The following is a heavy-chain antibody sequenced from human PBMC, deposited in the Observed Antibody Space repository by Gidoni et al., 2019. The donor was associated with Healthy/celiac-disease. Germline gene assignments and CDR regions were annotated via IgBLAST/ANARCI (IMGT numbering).Heavy chain of an antibody. CDR2: IWYDGSNK. CDR3: ARDRAVATLNEGYYGMDV. V-gene: IGHV3-33*01. D-gene: IGHD5-12*01. CDR1: GFTFSSYC. J-gene: IGHJ6*02. Sequence: QVQLVESGGAVVQPGRSLRLSCAASGFTFSSYCMHWVRQAPGKGLEWVAVIWYDGSNKYYADSVKGRFTISRDNSKNTLYLQMNSLRAEDTAVYYCARDRAVATLNEGYYGMDVWGQGTTVTVSS.